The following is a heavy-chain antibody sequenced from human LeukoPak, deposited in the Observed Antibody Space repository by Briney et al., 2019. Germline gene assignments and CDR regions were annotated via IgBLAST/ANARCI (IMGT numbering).Heavy chain of an antibody. Sequence: SETLSLTCAVYGGSFSGYYWSWIRQPPGKGLEWIGEINHSGSTNYNPSLKSRVTISVDTSKNQFSLKLSSVTAADTAVYYCARHSRTYYDILTGPYGGYFDYWGQGTLVTVSS. CDR3: ARHSRTYYDILTGPYGGYFDY. D-gene: IGHD3-9*01. V-gene: IGHV4-34*01. J-gene: IGHJ4*02. CDR2: INHSGST. CDR1: GGSFSGYY.